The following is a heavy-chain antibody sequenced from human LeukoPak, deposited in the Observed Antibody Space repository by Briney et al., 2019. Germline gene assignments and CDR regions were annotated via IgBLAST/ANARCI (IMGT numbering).Heavy chain of an antibody. Sequence: PETLSLTCTVSGGSISSHYWSWIRQPPGKGLERIGYIYYSGSTNYNPSLKSRVTISVDTSKNQFSLKLSSVTAADTAVYYCARVLGGAFDIWGQGTMVTVSS. D-gene: IGHD2/OR15-2a*01. V-gene: IGHV4-59*11. CDR3: ARVLGGAFDI. CDR2: IYYSGST. J-gene: IGHJ3*02. CDR1: GGSISSHY.